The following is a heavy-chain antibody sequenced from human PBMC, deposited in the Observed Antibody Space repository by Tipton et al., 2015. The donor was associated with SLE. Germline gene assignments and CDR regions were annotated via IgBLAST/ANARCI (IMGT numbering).Heavy chain of an antibody. J-gene: IGHJ4*02. CDR1: GGSISSGSYY. D-gene: IGHD6-13*01. Sequence: TLSLTCTVSGGSISSGSYYWRWIRQPAGKGLEWIGNIFNSGSTNYNPSLKSRVTISVDTSKNQFSLQLSSVTAADTAVYYCATRGSGSWYFFDYWGQGTLVTVSS. CDR2: IFNSGST. CDR3: ATRGSGSWYFFDY. V-gene: IGHV4-61*09.